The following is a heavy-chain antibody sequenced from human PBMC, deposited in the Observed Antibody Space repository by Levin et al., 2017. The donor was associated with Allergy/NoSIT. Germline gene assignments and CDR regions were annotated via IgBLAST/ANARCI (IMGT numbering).Heavy chain of an antibody. V-gene: IGHV3-64D*06. Sequence: GESLKISCSASGFTFSSYAMHWVRQAPGKGLEYVSAISSNGGSTYYADSVKGRFTISRDNSKNTLYLQMSSLRAEDTAVYYCVKVGSYGDYGTFDYWGQGTLVTVSS. CDR1: GFTFSSYA. J-gene: IGHJ4*02. D-gene: IGHD4-17*01. CDR2: ISSNGGST. CDR3: VKVGSYGDYGTFDY.